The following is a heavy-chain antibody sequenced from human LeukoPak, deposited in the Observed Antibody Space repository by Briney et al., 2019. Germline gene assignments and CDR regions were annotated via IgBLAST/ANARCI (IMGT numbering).Heavy chain of an antibody. Sequence: GSLSLSCKASGFNFTNYAMNWVRQAPGKGLEWVSVINAGGDRGYNADSVKGRFTISRDNSRTTLFLQMDGLRADDTALYYCVKDGSRHGRSYLDVWGKGTTVTVSS. D-gene: IGHD6-13*01. J-gene: IGHJ6*03. CDR1: GFNFTNYA. CDR3: VKDGSRHGRSYLDV. V-gene: IGHV3-23*01. CDR2: INAGGDRG.